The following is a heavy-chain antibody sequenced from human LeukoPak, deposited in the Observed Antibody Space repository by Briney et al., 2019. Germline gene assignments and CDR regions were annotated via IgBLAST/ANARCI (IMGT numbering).Heavy chain of an antibody. Sequence: GASVKVSCKASGGTLSSYAISWVRRAPGQGLEWMGGVIPIFGTANYAQKFQGRVTITADESPSTAYRELSSLRSEDTAVYHCARDGLWFGESPTTAYYYYYYMDVWGKGTTVTVSS. CDR1: GGTLSSYA. J-gene: IGHJ6*03. CDR2: VIPIFGTA. CDR3: ARDGLWFGESPTTAYYYYYYMDV. D-gene: IGHD3-10*01. V-gene: IGHV1-69*13.